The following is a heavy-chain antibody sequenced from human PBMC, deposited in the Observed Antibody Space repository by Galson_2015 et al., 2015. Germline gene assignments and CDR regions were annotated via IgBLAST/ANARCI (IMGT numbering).Heavy chain of an antibody. CDR3: AKISSTWFELDY. Sequence: SLRLSCAASGFTFSSYAMHWVRQAPGKGLEWVAVISYDGSNKNYADSVQGRFTISRDNSKDTMSLQMNSLRAEDTAVYYCAKISSTWFELDYWGQGTLVTISS. V-gene: IGHV3-30*18. D-gene: IGHD6-13*01. J-gene: IGHJ4*02. CDR2: ISYDGSNK. CDR1: GFTFSSYA.